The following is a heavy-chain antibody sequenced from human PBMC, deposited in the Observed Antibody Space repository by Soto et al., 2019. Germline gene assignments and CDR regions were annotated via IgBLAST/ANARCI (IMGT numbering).Heavy chain of an antibody. V-gene: IGHV1-69*13. J-gene: IGHJ6*02. Sequence: SVKVSCKASGGTFSSYAIIWVRQAPGQGLEWMGGIIPILGTANYAQKFQGRVTITADEFTRTAYMEMNSLRSEDTAVYYCASWLKGPDIGNYYYGMDVWGQGTTVTVSS. CDR2: IIPILGTA. CDR1: GGTFSSYA. D-gene: IGHD2-15*01. CDR3: ASWLKGPDIGNYYYGMDV.